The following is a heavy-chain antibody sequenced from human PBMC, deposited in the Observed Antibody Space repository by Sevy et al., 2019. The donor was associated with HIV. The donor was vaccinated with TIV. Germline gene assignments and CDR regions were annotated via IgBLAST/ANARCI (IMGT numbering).Heavy chain of an antibody. D-gene: IGHD2-2*01. CDR1: GFTFSGYA. J-gene: IGHJ6*02. V-gene: IGHV3-23*01. CDR2: INGKGRTT. CDR3: AKTINSGGGVVPAANYYYYGLDV. Sequence: GGSLRLSCAASGFTFSGYAMNWVRQAPGKGLEWVSAINGKGRTTHYAVSVEGRFTISRDNSKNTLYLQMNSLRAEDTAVYYCAKTINSGGGVVPAANYYYYGLDVWGQGTTVTVSS.